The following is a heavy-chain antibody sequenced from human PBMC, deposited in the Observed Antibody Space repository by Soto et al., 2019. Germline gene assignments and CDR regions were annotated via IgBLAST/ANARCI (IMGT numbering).Heavy chain of an antibody. Sequence: PGGSLKISFKFSGYSFSSYWIVLVLQMPGKGLEWMGIIYPGDSDTRYSPSFQGQVTISAGKSISTAYLQWSSLKASDTAMYYCARCNDFWSGYYTSGGIDVWGQGTTVTVSS. D-gene: IGHD3-3*01. J-gene: IGHJ6*02. CDR1: GYSFSSYW. V-gene: IGHV5-51*01. CDR2: IYPGDSDT. CDR3: ARCNDFWSGYYTSGGIDV.